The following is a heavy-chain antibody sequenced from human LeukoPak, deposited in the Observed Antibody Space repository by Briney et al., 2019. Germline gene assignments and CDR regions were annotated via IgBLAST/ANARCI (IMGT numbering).Heavy chain of an antibody. V-gene: IGHV3-48*03. Sequence: GGSLRLSCAASGFTFSSYEMNWVRQAPGKGLEWVSYISSSGSTIYYADSVKGRFTISRDNAKNSLYLQMNSLRAEDTAVYYCAKRVTTWPYSYYMDVWGKGPTVTISS. CDR2: ISSSGSTI. D-gene: IGHD4-17*01. CDR3: AKRVTTWPYSYYMDV. J-gene: IGHJ6*03. CDR1: GFTFSSYE.